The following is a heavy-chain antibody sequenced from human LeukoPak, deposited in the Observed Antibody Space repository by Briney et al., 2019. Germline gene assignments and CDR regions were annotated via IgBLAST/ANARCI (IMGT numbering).Heavy chain of an antibody. Sequence: SESLSLTCTVSGGSFSSSDYYWGWIRQPPGKGLEWIGSIYYSGTTYYNPSLKSRVTISVDTSKNQFSLKLRSVTAADTAVYYCASTTYYYDSSGYSLDYWGQGTLVTVSS. J-gene: IGHJ4*02. CDR1: GGSFSSSDYY. CDR2: IYYSGTT. D-gene: IGHD3-22*01. V-gene: IGHV4-39*07. CDR3: ASTTYYYDSSGYSLDY.